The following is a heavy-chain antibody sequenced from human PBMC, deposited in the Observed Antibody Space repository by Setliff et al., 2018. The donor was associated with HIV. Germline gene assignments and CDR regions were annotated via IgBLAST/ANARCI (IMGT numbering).Heavy chain of an antibody. V-gene: IGHV1-69*13. J-gene: IGHJ5*02. CDR2: IIPIFGTA. CDR1: GTFTGYA. Sequence: SVKVSCKPGTFTGYAISWVRQAPGQGLEWMGGIIPIFGTANYAQKFQGRVTITANESTSTAYMELSSLRSEDTAVYYCAISGDRGGETDLWGQGTLVTVSS. D-gene: IGHD1-26*01. CDR3: AISGDRGGETDL.